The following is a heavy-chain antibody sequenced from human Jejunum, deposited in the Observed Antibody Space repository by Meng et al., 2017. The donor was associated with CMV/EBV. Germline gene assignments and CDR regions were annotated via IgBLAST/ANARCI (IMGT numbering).Heavy chain of an antibody. J-gene: IGHJ4*02. Sequence: GRVVEARGGFVLPWWSLRLAWAASGLAVSSNYMTWVRRAPGKGLEWVSLIYSDGSTYYADSVKGRFTISRDNSKNTLYLQMNSLRAEDTAVYYCARGVNGDYYFDYWGQGTLVTVSS. V-gene: IGHV3-66*01. CDR1: GLAVSSNY. CDR3: ARGVNGDYYFDY. CDR2: IYSDGST. D-gene: IGHD4-17*01.